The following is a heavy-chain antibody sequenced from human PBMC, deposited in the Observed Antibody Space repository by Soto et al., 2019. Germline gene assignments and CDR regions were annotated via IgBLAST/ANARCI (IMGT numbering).Heavy chain of an antibody. CDR3: ARGDGYSFDY. J-gene: IGHJ4*02. Sequence: QVQLVQSGAEVKKPGASVKVSCKASGYTFISYDINWVRQATGQGLEWMGWMNPNTGDTGYAQKFPGSVTMTRNTPILTANLECSSLRADDTAVYFCARGDGYSFDYWGQGTLVTVSS. CDR2: MNPNTGDT. V-gene: IGHV1-8*01. CDR1: GYTFISYD. D-gene: IGHD4-4*01.